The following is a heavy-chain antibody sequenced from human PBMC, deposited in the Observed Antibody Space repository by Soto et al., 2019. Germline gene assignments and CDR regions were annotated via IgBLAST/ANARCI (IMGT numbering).Heavy chain of an antibody. CDR3: ARDIVGVGAFDI. V-gene: IGHV4-59*01. Sequence: QVQLQESGPGLVKPSETLSLTCTVSGGSISSYYWSWIRQPPGKGLEWIGYIYYSGSTNYNPSLKSRVTISVDTSKNQFSLKLSSVTAVDTAVYYCARDIVGVGAFDIWGQGTMVTVSS. CDR2: IYYSGST. D-gene: IGHD1-26*01. J-gene: IGHJ3*02. CDR1: GGSISSYY.